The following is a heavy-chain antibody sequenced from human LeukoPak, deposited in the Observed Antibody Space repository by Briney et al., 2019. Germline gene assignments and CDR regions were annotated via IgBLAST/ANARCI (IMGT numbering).Heavy chain of an antibody. J-gene: IGHJ4*02. CDR2: FDPEDGET. CDR3: AKEGTYRPFDY. D-gene: IGHD3-16*02. V-gene: IGHV1-24*01. CDR1: GYTLTELS. Sequence: ASVKVSCKVSGYTLTELSMHWVRQAPGKGLEWMGRFDPEDGETIYAQKFQGRVTMTADTSTDTVYMELSSLRSEDTAVYYCAKEGTYRPFDYWGQGTLVTVSS.